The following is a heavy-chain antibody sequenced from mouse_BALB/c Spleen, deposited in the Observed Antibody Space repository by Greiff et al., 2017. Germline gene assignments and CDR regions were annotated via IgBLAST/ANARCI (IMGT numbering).Heavy chain of an antibody. CDR3: TRDSYDAMDY. D-gene: IGHD3-2*01. V-gene: IGHV1S81*02. CDR1: GYTFTSYY. Sequence: QVQLKESGAELVKPGASVKLSCKASGYTFTSYYMYWVKQRPGQGLEWIGEINPSNGGTNFNEKFKSKATLTVDKSSSTAYMQLSSLTSEDSAVYYCTRDSYDAMDYWGQGTSVTVSS. J-gene: IGHJ4*01. CDR2: INPSNGGT.